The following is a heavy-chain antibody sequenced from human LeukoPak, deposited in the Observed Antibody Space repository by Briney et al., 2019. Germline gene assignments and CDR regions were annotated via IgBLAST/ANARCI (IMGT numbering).Heavy chain of an antibody. V-gene: IGHV3-74*01. CDR1: GFTFSTFW. J-gene: IGHJ4*02. Sequence: QPGGSLRLSCAPSGFTFSTFWMHWVRQVPGKGLVWVSRIHSDGSTTNYADLAKGRFTISRDNAKNTLYLQMNSLRAEDTAVYYCARDRDSRGYSHFDYWGQGTLVTVSS. CDR3: ARDRDSRGYSHFDY. CDR2: IHSDGSTT. D-gene: IGHD3-22*01.